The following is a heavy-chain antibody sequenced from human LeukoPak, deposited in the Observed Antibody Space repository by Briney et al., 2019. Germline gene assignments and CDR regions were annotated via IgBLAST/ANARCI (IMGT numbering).Heavy chain of an antibody. D-gene: IGHD6-13*01. CDR1: GCSISSGSYY. J-gene: IGHJ4*02. CDR3: AKGDGIAAFY. CDR2: ISTSGRT. Sequence: SQTLSLTCTVSGCSISSGSYYWSWIRQPAGKGLEWIGRISTSGRTNYNPSLKSRVTISVDTSKNQFSLKLSSVTAADTAMYYCAKGDGIAAFYWGQGTLVTVSS. V-gene: IGHV4-61*02.